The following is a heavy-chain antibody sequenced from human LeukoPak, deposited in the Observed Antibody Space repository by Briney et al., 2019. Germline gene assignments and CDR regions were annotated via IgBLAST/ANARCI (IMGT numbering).Heavy chain of an antibody. D-gene: IGHD1-7*01. Sequence: ASVKVSCKASGYTFTGYYMHWGRQAPGHGLEWMGWINPNSGGTNYAQKFQGRVTMTRDTSISTAYMELSRLRSDDTAVYYCARDNGITGTTDIPFDYWGQGTLVTVSS. CDR1: GYTFTGYY. V-gene: IGHV1-2*02. CDR2: INPNSGGT. CDR3: ARDNGITGTTDIPFDY. J-gene: IGHJ4*02.